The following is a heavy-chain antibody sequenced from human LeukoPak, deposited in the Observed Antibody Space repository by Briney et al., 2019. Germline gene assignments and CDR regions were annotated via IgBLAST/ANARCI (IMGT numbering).Heavy chain of an antibody. CDR1: GYTLTVLS. J-gene: IGHJ5*02. CDR3: ATAGGSQASWFDP. D-gene: IGHD1-26*01. V-gene: IGHV1-24*01. CDR2: FDPEDGET. Sequence: ASVKVSCKVSGYTLTVLSMHWVRQAPGKGLEWMGGFDPEDGETIYAQKFQGRVTMTEDTSTDTAYMELSSLRSEDTAVYYCATAGGSQASWFDPWGQGTLVTVSS.